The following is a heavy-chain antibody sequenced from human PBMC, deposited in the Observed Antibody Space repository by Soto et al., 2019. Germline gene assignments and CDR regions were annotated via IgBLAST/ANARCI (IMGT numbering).Heavy chain of an antibody. V-gene: IGHV1-3*01. CDR2: INAGNGNT. CDR3: AREPYKGFFDY. Sequence: ASVKLSCKASGYTFTSYAMHLVRQATGQRLEWMGWINAGNGNTKYSQKFQDRVTITRDTSASTAYIELSSLRSEDTAVYYCAREPYKGFFDYCGQGTMVTVYS. CDR1: GYTFTSYA. D-gene: IGHD1-20*01. J-gene: IGHJ4*02.